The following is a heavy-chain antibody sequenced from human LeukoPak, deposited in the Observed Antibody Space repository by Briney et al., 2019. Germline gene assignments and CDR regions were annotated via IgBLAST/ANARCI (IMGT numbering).Heavy chain of an antibody. CDR3: ARDGRGIHSYFDY. D-gene: IGHD3-10*01. J-gene: IGHJ4*02. CDR1: GFTFSSYE. CDR2: ISTSGTTI. Sequence: PGGSLRLSCAASGFTFSSYEMNWVRQAPGKGLEWVSYISTSGTTIYYADSVKGRFTISRDNAKNSLYLQMDSLRAEDTAVYYCARDGRGIHSYFDYWGQGTLVTVSS. V-gene: IGHV3-48*03.